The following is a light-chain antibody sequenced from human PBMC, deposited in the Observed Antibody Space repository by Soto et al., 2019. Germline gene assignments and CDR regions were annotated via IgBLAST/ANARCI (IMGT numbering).Light chain of an antibody. J-gene: IGKJ4*01. V-gene: IGKV1-9*01. Sequence: DIQLTQSPSFLSASVGDRVTITCRASQGISSYLAWYQQKPGKAPKPLIYVASTLQSGVPSRFSGSGSGTEFTLTINSLQPEDFATYYCQQLNSYPLTFGGGTKVEIK. CDR1: QGISSY. CDR2: VAS. CDR3: QQLNSYPLT.